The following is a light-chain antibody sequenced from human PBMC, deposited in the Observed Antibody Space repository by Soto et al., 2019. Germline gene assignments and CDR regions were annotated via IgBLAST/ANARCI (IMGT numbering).Light chain of an antibody. CDR1: QGISAY. Sequence: IQLTQSPSSLSASVVGRFTSTFRASQGISAYLAWYQQKPGKAPKLLIYAASTLQSGVPSRFSGSGSGTDFTLTISSLQPEDFATYYCQQLNSYPITFGQGTRLEIK. J-gene: IGKJ5*01. CDR3: QQLNSYPIT. CDR2: AAS. V-gene: IGKV1-9*01.